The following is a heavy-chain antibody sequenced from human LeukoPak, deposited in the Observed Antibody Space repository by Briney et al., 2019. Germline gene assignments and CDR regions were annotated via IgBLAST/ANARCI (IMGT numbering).Heavy chain of an antibody. Sequence: SETLSLTCTVSGYSISSGYYWGWIRQPPGKGLEWIGSIYHSGSTYYNPSLKSRVTISVDTSKNQFSLKLSSVTAADTAVYYCARVCSSTSCYTDYWGQGTLVTVSS. D-gene: IGHD2-2*02. CDR2: IYHSGST. CDR3: ARVCSSTSCYTDY. V-gene: IGHV4-38-2*02. CDR1: GYSISSGYY. J-gene: IGHJ4*02.